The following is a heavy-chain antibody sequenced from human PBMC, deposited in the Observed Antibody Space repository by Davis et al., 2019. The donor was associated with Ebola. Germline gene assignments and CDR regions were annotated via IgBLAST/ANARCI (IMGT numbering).Heavy chain of an antibody. CDR2: IYYSGGT. Sequence: MPSETLSLTCTVSGGSISSYYWSWIRQPPGKGLEWIGYIYYSGGTNYNPSLKSRVTISVDTSKNQFSLKLSSVTAADTAVYYCARGYYDFWSGYYRYYGMDVWGQGTTVTVSS. J-gene: IGHJ6*02. V-gene: IGHV4-59*01. D-gene: IGHD3-3*01. CDR1: GGSISSYY. CDR3: ARGYYDFWSGYYRYYGMDV.